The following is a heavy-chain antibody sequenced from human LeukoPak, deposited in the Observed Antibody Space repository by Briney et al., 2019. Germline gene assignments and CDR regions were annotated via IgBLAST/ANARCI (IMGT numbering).Heavy chain of an antibody. CDR1: GFTFSSYG. V-gene: IGHV3-30*02. CDR2: IRYDGSNK. Sequence: GGSLRLSCAASGFTFSSYGMHWVRQAPGKGLEWVAFIRYDGSNKYYADSVKGRFTISRDNAKNSLFLQMNGLGAEDTAVYYCARVEKQYQLLTYYYYYYMDVWGKGTTVTISS. J-gene: IGHJ6*03. CDR3: ARVEKQYQLLTYYYYYYMDV. D-gene: IGHD2-2*01.